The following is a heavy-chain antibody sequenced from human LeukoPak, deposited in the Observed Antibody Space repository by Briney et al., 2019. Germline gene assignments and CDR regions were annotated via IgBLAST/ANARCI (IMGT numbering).Heavy chain of an antibody. CDR2: ISSSSSYI. V-gene: IGHV3-21*01. Sequence: PGGSLRLSCAASGFTFSSYSMNWVRQAPGKGLEWVSSISSSSSYIYYADSVKGRFTISRDNAKNSLYLHMNSLRAEDTAVYYCARDRMDGMDVWGQGTTVTVSS. J-gene: IGHJ6*02. CDR3: ARDRMDGMDV. D-gene: IGHD2-8*01. CDR1: GFTFSSYS.